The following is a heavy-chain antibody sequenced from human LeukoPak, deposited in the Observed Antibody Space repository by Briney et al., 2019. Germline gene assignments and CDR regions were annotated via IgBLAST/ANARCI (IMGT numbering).Heavy chain of an antibody. CDR1: GITFDDYA. V-gene: IGHV3-9*01. Sequence: GGSLRLSCAASGITFDDYAMHWVRQAPGKGLEWVSGISWNSGSMDYADSVKGRFTISRDNAKNSLYLQMNSLRAEDTAVYYCAREAGDYYYYYYMDVWGKGTTVTVSS. CDR3: AREAGDYYYYYYMDV. J-gene: IGHJ6*03. D-gene: IGHD3-10*01. CDR2: ISWNSGSM.